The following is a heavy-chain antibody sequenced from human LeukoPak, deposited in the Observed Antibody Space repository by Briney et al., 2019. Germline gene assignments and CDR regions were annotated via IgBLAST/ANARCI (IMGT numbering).Heavy chain of an antibody. D-gene: IGHD3-22*01. CDR2: ISWDGGST. CDR1: GFTFNDYT. Sequence: GGSLTLSCAASGFTFNDYTMHWVRHAPGKGLEWVSLISWDGGSTYYADSVKGRFTISRDNAKNSLYLQMNSLRAEDTAVYYCARVGYYQFYFDYWGQGTLVTVSS. CDR3: ARVGYYQFYFDY. J-gene: IGHJ4*02. V-gene: IGHV3-43D*03.